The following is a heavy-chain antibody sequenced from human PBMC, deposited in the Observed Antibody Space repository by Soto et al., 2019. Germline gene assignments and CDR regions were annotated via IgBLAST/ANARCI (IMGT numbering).Heavy chain of an antibody. D-gene: IGHD2-21*01. J-gene: IGHJ3*02. Sequence: QVQLQESGPGLVKPSGTLSLTCAVSGVSISSDNWWSWVRQPPGKGLEWMGEIYHTGGTFYNPSLKSRVTVSLDKSNNQCSLRLTSVTAADTAVYYCAKNTCYGGYCDTAFKIWGQGTTVTVSP. CDR2: IYHTGGT. CDR3: AKNTCYGGYCDTAFKI. V-gene: IGHV4-4*02. CDR1: GVSISSDNW.